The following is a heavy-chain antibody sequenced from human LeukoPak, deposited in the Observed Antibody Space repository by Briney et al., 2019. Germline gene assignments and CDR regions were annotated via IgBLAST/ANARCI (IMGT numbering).Heavy chain of an antibody. Sequence: GGSLRLSCAASGFTFSSYWMSWVRQAQGKGLEWVANIKQDGSEKYYVDSVKGRFTIPRDNAKNSLYLQMNSLRAEDTAVYYCARVMVAATNWFDPWGQGTLVTVSS. D-gene: IGHD2-15*01. V-gene: IGHV3-7*01. J-gene: IGHJ5*02. CDR3: ARVMVAATNWFDP. CDR2: IKQDGSEK. CDR1: GFTFSSYW.